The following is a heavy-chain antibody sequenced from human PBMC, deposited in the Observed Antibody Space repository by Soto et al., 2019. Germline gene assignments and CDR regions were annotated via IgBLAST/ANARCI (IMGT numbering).Heavy chain of an antibody. V-gene: IGHV4-59*01. D-gene: IGHD1-1*01. CDR3: ARADPNWRPIDH. J-gene: IGHJ4*02. CDR1: GGSIRGYY. CDR2: MSDRGRT. Sequence: SETLSLTCTVSGGSIRGYYWSWIRQPPGKGLEWIGYMSDRGRTDYNPSLKSRVTMSGDTSKNQFSLKLSSVTAADTAVYYCARADPNWRPIDHWGQGTLVTVSS.